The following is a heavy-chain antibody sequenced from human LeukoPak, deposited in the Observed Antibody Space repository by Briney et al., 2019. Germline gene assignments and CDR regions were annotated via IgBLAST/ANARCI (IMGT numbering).Heavy chain of an antibody. CDR2: ISSSGSTI. D-gene: IGHD6-6*01. J-gene: IGHJ4*02. CDR3: ARASSSPPYYFDY. V-gene: IGHV3-48*03. CDR1: GFTFSSYE. Sequence: GGSLRLSCAASGFTFSSYEMNWVRQAPGKGLEWVSYISSSGSTIYYADSVKGRFTISRDNAKNSLYLQMNSLRAEDTAVYYCARASSSPPYYFDYWGQGTLVTVSS.